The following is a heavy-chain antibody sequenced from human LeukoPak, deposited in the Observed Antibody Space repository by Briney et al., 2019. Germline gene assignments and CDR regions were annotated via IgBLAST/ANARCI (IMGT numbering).Heavy chain of an antibody. V-gene: IGHV3-72*01. CDR1: GFTFSDHD. Sequence: PGGSLRLSCAVSGFTFSDHDMDWVRQAPGKGLEWVGRSRNRAKIYTTAYAASVKGRFTISRDDSKRTLYLQMNSLETEDTAVYYCSRDATGDHWGQGTLVSVSS. J-gene: IGHJ4*02. CDR3: SRDATGDH. CDR2: SRNRAKIYTT.